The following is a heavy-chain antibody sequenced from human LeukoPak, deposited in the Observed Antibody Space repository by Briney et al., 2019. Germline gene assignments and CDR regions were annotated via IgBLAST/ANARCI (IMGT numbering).Heavy chain of an antibody. CDR3: AKGNIVVVTAILGY. CDR2: ISGSGGST. D-gene: IGHD2-21*02. J-gene: IGHJ4*02. V-gene: IGHV3-23*01. CDR1: GFTFSSYA. Sequence: PGGSLRLSCAASGFTFSSYAMSWVRQAPGKGLEWVSAISGSGGSTYYADSVKGRFTISRDNSKNTLYLQMNSLRAEDTAVYYCAKGNIVVVTAILGYWGQGTLVTVSS.